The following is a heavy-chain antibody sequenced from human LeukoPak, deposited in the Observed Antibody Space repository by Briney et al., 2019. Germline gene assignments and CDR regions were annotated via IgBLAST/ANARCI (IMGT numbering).Heavy chain of an antibody. D-gene: IGHD6-6*01. CDR1: GYTFTSYA. Sequence: ASVKVSCEASGYTFTSYAMNWVRQAPGQGLEWMGWINTNTGNPTYAQGFTGRFVFSLDTSVSTAYLQISSLKAEDTAVYYCARGGRWGQLVRRVWSGFDYWGQGTLVTVSS. CDR2: INTNTGNP. CDR3: ARGGRWGQLVRRVWSGFDY. J-gene: IGHJ4*02. V-gene: IGHV7-4-1*02.